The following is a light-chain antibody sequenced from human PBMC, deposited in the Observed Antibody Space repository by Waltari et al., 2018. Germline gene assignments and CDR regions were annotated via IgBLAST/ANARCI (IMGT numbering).Light chain of an antibody. Sequence: QSVLTQPPSVSAAPGQKVPISCSGRNSNIGNNYVPWYQQLPGTAPKPLIYDNKKRPSGITDRYAGSKSGTSATLGITGLQSGDEADYYCGTWDSSLSAVFGGGTQLTVL. J-gene: IGLJ7*01. V-gene: IGLV1-51*01. CDR2: DNK. CDR1: NSNIGNNY. CDR3: GTWDSSLSAV.